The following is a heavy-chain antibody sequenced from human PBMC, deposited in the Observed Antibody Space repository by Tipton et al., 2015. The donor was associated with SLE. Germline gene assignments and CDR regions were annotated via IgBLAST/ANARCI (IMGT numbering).Heavy chain of an antibody. CDR1: GYTFSTYW. V-gene: IGHV5-51*01. Sequence: QSGAEVKQLGESLKISCEASGYTFSTYWVTWVRQTPGEGLEWMGFIYPGDSDTKYSPSFEGQVTISADKSTSTAYVQWNSLKTSDSAMYYCARDQASLGLDFWGQGTLVTVSS. CDR3: ARDQASLGLDF. CDR2: IYPGDSDT. J-gene: IGHJ4*02.